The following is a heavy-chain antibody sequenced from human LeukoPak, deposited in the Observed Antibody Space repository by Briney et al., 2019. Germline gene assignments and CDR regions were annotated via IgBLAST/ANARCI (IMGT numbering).Heavy chain of an antibody. CDR2: IIPIFGTA. Sequence: PGASVKVSCKASGGTFSSYAISWVRQVPGQGLEWMGGIIPIFGTANYAQKFQGRVTITADESTSTAYMELSSLRSEDTAVYYCASLGYSYGYYFDYWGQGTLVTVSS. D-gene: IGHD5-18*01. CDR3: ASLGYSYGYYFDY. CDR1: GGTFSSYA. V-gene: IGHV1-69*13. J-gene: IGHJ4*02.